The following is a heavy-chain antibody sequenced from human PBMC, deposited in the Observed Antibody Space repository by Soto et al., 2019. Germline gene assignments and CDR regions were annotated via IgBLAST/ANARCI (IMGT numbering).Heavy chain of an antibody. CDR1: GYTVTSYG. D-gene: IGHD6-19*01. Sequence: ASVKVSCKASGYTVTSYGISCVRQAPGQGLEWMGWISAYNGNTNYAQKLQGRVTMTTDTSTSTAYMELRSLRSDDTAVYYCARVVEREQWLVHYYYYYGMDVWG. CDR3: ARVVEREQWLVHYYYYYGMDV. CDR2: ISAYNGNT. V-gene: IGHV1-18*04. J-gene: IGHJ6*02.